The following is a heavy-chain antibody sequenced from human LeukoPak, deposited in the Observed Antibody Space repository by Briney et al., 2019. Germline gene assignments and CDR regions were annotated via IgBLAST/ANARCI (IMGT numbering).Heavy chain of an antibody. CDR3: ARVYVLRRTGDYYYYYYMDV. J-gene: IGHJ6*03. V-gene: IGHV4-34*01. CDR1: GGSFSGYY. CDR2: INHSGST. D-gene: IGHD2-8*01. Sequence: SETLSLTCAVYGGSFSGYYWSWIRQPPGKGLEWIGEINHSGSTNYNPSLKSRVTISVDTSKNQFSLKLSSVTAADTAVYYCARVYVLRRTGDYYYYYYMDVWGKGTTVTVSS.